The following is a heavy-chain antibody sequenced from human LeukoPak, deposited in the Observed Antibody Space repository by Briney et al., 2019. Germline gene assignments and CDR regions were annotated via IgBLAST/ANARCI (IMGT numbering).Heavy chain of an antibody. CDR2: ISNSGST. CDR1: GGSISSHY. J-gene: IGHJ6*03. V-gene: IGHV4-59*11. Sequence: KSSETLSLTCTVSGGSISSHYWTWIRQSPVKGLEWIGDISNSGSTSYNPSLKSRVTISIDTSKNQFSLKLGSVTAADTAVYYCGRDALVGYFSYYYMDVWGKGTTVTVSS. D-gene: IGHD2-15*01. CDR3: GRDALVGYFSYYYMDV.